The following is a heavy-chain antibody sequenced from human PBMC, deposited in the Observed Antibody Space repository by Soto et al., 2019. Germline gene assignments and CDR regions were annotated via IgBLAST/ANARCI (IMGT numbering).Heavy chain of an antibody. J-gene: IGHJ6*02. Sequence: GGSLRLCCAASGFTFSSTWMHWVRQAPGKGLVWVSHINSDGSLTTYADSVKGRFTIFRDNARNTVSLQMNSLRAEDTAVYYCATDRHYGLHVWGQGATVTVSS. CDR2: INSDGSLT. CDR1: GFTFSSTW. CDR3: ATDRHYGLHV. V-gene: IGHV3-74*01.